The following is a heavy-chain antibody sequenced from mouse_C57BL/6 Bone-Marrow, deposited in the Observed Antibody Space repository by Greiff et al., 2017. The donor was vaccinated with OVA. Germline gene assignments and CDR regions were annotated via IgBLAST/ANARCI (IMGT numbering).Heavy chain of an antibody. CDR3: ARYYYYGSDWYFDV. CDR1: GYTFTSYW. D-gene: IGHD1-1*01. Sequence: QVQLQQPGAELVRPGTSVKLSCKASGYTFTSYWMHWVKQRPGQGLEWIGVIDPSDSYTNYNQKFKGKATLTVDTSSSTAYMQLSSLTSADSAVFYCARYYYYGSDWYFDVWGTGTTVTVSS. CDR2: IDPSDSYT. V-gene: IGHV1-59*01. J-gene: IGHJ1*03.